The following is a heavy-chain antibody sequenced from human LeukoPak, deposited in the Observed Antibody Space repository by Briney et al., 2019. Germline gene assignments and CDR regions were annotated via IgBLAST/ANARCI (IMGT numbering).Heavy chain of an antibody. J-gene: IGHJ3*02. V-gene: IGHV1-2*02. CDR3: ARHTTIFGVAIIDI. CDR2: INPNSGGT. CDR1: GYTFTGYC. Sequence: ASVKVSCKASGYTFTGYCMHWVRQAPGQGLEWMGWINPNSGGTNYAQKFQGRVTMTRDTSISTAYMELSRLRSDDTAVYYCARHTTIFGVAIIDIWGQGTMVTVSS. D-gene: IGHD3-3*01.